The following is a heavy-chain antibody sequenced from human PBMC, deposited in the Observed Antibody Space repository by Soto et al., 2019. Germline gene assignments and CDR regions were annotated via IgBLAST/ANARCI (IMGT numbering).Heavy chain of an antibody. D-gene: IGHD3-3*01. Sequence: GGSLRLSCAASGFTFSDYYMSWIRQAPGKGLEWVSYISSSGSTIYYADSVKGRFTISRDNAKNSLYLQMNSLRAEDTAVYYCARIITIFGVDKNYYYMDVWGKGTTVTVSS. CDR1: GFTFSDYY. CDR2: ISSSGSTI. J-gene: IGHJ6*03. CDR3: ARIITIFGVDKNYYYMDV. V-gene: IGHV3-11*01.